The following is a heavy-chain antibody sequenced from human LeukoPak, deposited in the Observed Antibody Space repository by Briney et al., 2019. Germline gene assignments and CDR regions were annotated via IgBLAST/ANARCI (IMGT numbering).Heavy chain of an antibody. D-gene: IGHD2-8*01. Sequence: GGSLRLSCAASGFTFSRYWMSWVRQAPGKGLEWVANIKQDGSEKYYVDSVKGRLTISRDNAKNSLYLQMNSLRAEDTAVYYCARDGVLIYYFDYWGQETLVTVSS. CDR2: IKQDGSEK. V-gene: IGHV3-7*01. J-gene: IGHJ4*02. CDR1: GFTFSRYW. CDR3: ARDGVLIYYFDY.